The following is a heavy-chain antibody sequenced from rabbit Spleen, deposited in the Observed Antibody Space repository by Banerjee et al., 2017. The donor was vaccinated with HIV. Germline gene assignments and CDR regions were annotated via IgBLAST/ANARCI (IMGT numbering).Heavy chain of an antibody. CDR2: IGTTNDIT. V-gene: IGHV1S40*01. CDR3: ARLAFHDDVNL. J-gene: IGHJ4*01. Sequence: QSLEESGGDLVKPGVSLTLTCKASGIDFSVGYDMCWVRQAPGKGLEWIACIGTTNDITWYASWAKGRFTISKTSSTTVTLQLTSLTAADTATYFCARLAFHDDVNLWGPGTLVTVS. CDR1: GIDFSVGYD. D-gene: IGHD2-1*01.